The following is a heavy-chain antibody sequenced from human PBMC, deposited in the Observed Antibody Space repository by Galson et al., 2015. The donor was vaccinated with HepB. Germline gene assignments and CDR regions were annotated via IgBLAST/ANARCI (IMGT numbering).Heavy chain of an antibody. CDR3: ARESASYRSYGGY. D-gene: IGHD4-23*01. Sequence: SLRLSCAASGFSLSSYAMSWVRQAPGKGLDWVSVITGGGDTTKYAESVKGRFTISRDDSKTTVYLQLTNLRAEDTAVYYCARESASYRSYGGYWGQGTPVTVSS. V-gene: IGHV3-23*01. CDR1: GFSLSSYA. J-gene: IGHJ4*02. CDR2: ITGGGDTT.